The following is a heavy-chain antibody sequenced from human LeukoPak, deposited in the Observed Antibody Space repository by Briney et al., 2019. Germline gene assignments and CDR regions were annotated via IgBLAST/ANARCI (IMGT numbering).Heavy chain of an antibody. D-gene: IGHD3-10*01. CDR2: IYLRDSNT. CDR1: GFSFTDYG. Sequence: GESLKISCKVPGFSFTDYGIGWVRQMPGRGLEWMAIIYLRDSNTRYSPSFQGQVTISADKSTNTAYLQWSNLQAPDTAMYYCATWAGASRNDWFDPWGQGTLVAVSS. V-gene: IGHV5-51*01. CDR3: ATWAGASRNDWFDP. J-gene: IGHJ5*02.